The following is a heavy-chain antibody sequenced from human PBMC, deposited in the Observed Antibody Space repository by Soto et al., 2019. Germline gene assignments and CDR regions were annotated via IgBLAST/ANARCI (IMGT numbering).Heavy chain of an antibody. V-gene: IGHV1-46*01. J-gene: IGHJ6*02. CDR1: GYTFTSYY. D-gene: IGHD4-17*01. CDR2: INPSGGST. Sequence: VASVKVSCKASGYTFTSYYMHWVRQAPGQGLEWMGIINPSGGSTSYAQKFQGRVTMTRDTSTSTVYMELSSLRSEDTAVYYCARDGCDYGDYIHYYYYYGMDVWGQGTTVTVSS. CDR3: ARDGCDYGDYIHYYYYYGMDV.